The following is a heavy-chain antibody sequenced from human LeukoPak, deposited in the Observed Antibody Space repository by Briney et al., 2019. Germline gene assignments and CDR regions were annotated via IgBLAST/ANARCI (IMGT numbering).Heavy chain of an antibody. V-gene: IGHV4-59*01. J-gene: IGHJ4*02. Sequence: SETLSLTCTVSGGYISSYYWSWIRQPPGKGLEWIGYIYYSGSTNYNPSLKSRVTISVDTSKNQFSLKLSSVTAADTAVYYCARFGSSRLDFDYWGQGTLVTVSS. CDR1: GGYISSYY. CDR3: ARFGSSRLDFDY. CDR2: IYYSGST. D-gene: IGHD6-13*01.